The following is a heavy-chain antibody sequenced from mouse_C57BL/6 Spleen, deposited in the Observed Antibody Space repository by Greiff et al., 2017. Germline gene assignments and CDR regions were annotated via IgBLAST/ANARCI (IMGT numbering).Heavy chain of an antibody. V-gene: IGHV1-82*01. J-gene: IGHJ2*01. D-gene: IGHD1-1*01. CDR3: ARDDYYGSSYDY. Sequence: LVESGPELVKPGASVKISCKASGYAFSSSWMNWVKQRPGKGLEWIGRIYPGDGDTNYNGKFKGKATLTADKSSSTAYMQLSSLTSEDSAVYFCARDDYYGSSYDYWGQGTTLTVSS. CDR1: GYAFSSSW. CDR2: IYPGDGDT.